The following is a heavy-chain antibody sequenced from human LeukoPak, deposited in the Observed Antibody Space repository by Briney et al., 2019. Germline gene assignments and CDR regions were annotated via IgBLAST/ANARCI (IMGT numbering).Heavy chain of an antibody. Sequence: PGGSLRLSCAASGFTFSDYYMSWIRQAPGKGLEWVSSISSSRSYIYYTDSVKGRFTLSRDNAKKSLYLQMNSLRAEDTAVYYCARAPHPYCSGGNCIYFDYWGQGTLVTVSS. CDR1: GFTFSDYY. V-gene: IGHV3-11*06. D-gene: IGHD2-15*01. CDR2: ISSSRSYI. CDR3: ARAPHPYCSGGNCIYFDY. J-gene: IGHJ4*02.